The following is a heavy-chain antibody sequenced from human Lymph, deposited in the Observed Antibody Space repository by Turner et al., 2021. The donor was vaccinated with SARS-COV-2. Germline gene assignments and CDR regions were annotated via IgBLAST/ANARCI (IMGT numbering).Heavy chain of an antibody. CDR3: AKNEMAMIVVVITLFDY. CDR2: ISGSGGST. J-gene: IGHJ4*02. CDR1: GFTFSSYA. D-gene: IGHD3-22*01. V-gene: IGHV3-23*01. Sequence: EVQLLESGGGLVQPGGSLRLSCAASGFTFSSYAMSWVRQARGKGLWWVSTISGSGGSTYYADSVKGRFTIARDNSKNTLYLQMNSLRAEDTAVYYCAKNEMAMIVVVITLFDYWGQGTLVTVSS.